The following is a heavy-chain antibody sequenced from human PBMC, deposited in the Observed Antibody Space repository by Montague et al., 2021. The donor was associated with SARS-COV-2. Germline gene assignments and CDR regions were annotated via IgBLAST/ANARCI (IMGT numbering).Heavy chain of an antibody. J-gene: IGHJ4*02. CDR3: ANADRCSSGSCYSPFDS. Sequence: SETVSLTCTVSGGSISSSSHYWGWIREPPGKGLEWIGNIYYTGTTYYNPSLKSRVTMSVDTSKNQFSLKLTSVTAADTAVYYCANADRCSSGSCYSPFDSWGQGSLVTVSS. V-gene: IGHV4-39*01. CDR1: GGSISSSSHY. CDR2: IYYTGTT. D-gene: IGHD2-15*01.